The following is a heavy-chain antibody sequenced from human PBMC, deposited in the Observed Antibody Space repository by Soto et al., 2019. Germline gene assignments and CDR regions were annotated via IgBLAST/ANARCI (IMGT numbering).Heavy chain of an antibody. CDR3: ARVRQYCSGTSCYLDP. J-gene: IGHJ5*02. CDR1: SISSSTC. CDR2: IHHSGTT. Sequence: SISSSTCWHCVRQPPGKGLEWIGEIHHSGTTNYNPSLKSRVAISVDKSKNQFSLKLNSVTAADTAVYYCARVRQYCSGTSCYLDPWGQGTLVTVSS. V-gene: IGHV4-4*02. D-gene: IGHD2-2*01.